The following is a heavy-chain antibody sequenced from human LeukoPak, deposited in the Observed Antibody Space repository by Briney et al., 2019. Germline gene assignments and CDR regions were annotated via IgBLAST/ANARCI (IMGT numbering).Heavy chain of an antibody. J-gene: IGHJ4*02. V-gene: IGHV4-38-2*01. CDR3: ARGGTDSSSWYYFDY. D-gene: IGHD6-13*01. CDR1: GYSITSGYY. Sequence: ASETLSLTCVVSGYSITSGYYWGWIRQPPGKGLEWIASMYHSGSTYYKSSLKSRVTISVDTSKNQFSLKVNSVTAADTSVYYCARGGTDSSSWYYFDYWGQGTLVTVSS. CDR2: MYHSGST.